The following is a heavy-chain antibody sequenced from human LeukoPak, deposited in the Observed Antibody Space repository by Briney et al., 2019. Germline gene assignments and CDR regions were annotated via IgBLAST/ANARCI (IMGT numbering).Heavy chain of an antibody. Sequence: SETLSLTCAVSGDSISSDTYSWSWIRQPPGKGLEWIGYIFHSGSTFYNPSLKSRVTISVDRSKNQFSLKLNSVTAADTAVYYCARGAVISPLDYWGQGTLVTVSS. J-gene: IGHJ4*02. V-gene: IGHV4-30-2*01. CDR1: GDSISSDTYS. D-gene: IGHD2-21*01. CDR3: ARGAVISPLDY. CDR2: IFHSGST.